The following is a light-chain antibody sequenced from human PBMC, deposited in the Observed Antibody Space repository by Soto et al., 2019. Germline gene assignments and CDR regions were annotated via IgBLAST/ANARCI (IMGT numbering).Light chain of an antibody. CDR2: GAS. CDR3: QHFNNWPPWT. J-gene: IGKJ1*01. CDR1: QSVASN. V-gene: IGKV3-15*01. Sequence: EIVMTQSPATLSLSPGERATLFCRASQSVASNFAWYQQKPGQAPRLLIYGASTRATGIPARFSGSGSGTEFTLTISGLQSEDFAVYYCQHFNNWPPWTFGQGTKLEIK.